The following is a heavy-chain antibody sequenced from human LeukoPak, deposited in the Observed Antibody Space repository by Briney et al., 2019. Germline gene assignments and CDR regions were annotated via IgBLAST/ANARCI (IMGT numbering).Heavy chain of an antibody. V-gene: IGHV4-39*01. J-gene: IGHJ5*02. Sequence: SETLSLTCTVSGGSISSSSYYWRWIRQPPGKGLEWIGSIYYSGSTYYNPSLKSRVTISVDTSKNQFSLKLSSVTAADTAVYYCARKSGYCSGTSCYTEWFDPWGQGTLVTVSS. CDR2: IYYSGST. D-gene: IGHD2-2*02. CDR1: GGSISSSSYY. CDR3: ARKSGYCSGTSCYTEWFDP.